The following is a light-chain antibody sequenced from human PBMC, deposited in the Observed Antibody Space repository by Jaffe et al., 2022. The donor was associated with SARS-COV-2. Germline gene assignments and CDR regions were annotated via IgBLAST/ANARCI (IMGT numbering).Light chain of an antibody. Sequence: DIQMTQSPSSLSASVGDRVTITCRASQSISSYLNWYQQKPGKAPKLLIYAASSLQSGVPSRFSGSGSGTDFTLTISSLQPEDFATYYCQQSHSTPLTFGGGTMVEI. J-gene: IGKJ4*01. CDR1: QSISSY. CDR3: QQSHSTPLT. V-gene: IGKV1-39*01. CDR2: AAS.